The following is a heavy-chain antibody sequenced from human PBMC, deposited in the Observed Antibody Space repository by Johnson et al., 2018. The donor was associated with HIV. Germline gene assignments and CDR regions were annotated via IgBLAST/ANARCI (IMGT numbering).Heavy chain of an antibody. CDR1: GFTVSSNY. Sequence: QVQLVESGGGLVQPGGSLRLSCVASGFTVSSNYMSWVRQAPGKGLEWVSYISSSGSTIYYADSVKGRFTISRDNAKNSLILQMNSLRVEDTAVYYCARACRDGYTCDAFDIWGPGTLVIVSS. D-gene: IGHD5-24*01. CDR3: ARACRDGYTCDAFDI. CDR2: ISSSGSTI. J-gene: IGHJ3*02. V-gene: IGHV3-11*01.